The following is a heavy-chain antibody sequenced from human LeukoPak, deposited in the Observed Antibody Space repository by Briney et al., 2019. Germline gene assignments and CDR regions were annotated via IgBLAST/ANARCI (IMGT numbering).Heavy chain of an antibody. J-gene: IGHJ4*02. V-gene: IGHV4-34*01. CDR3: ARGYSSSPWSYFDY. CDR1: GGSFSGYY. D-gene: IGHD6-6*01. Sequence: PSGTLSLTCAVYGGSFSGYYWSWIRQPPGKGLEWIGEINHSGSTNYNPSLKSRVTISVDTSKNQFSLKLSSVTAADTAVYYCARGYSSSPWSYFDYWGQGTLVTVSS. CDR2: INHSGST.